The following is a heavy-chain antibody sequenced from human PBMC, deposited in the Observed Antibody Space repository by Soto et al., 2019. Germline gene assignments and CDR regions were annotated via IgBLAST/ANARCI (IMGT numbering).Heavy chain of an antibody. D-gene: IGHD6-6*01. J-gene: IGHJ4*02. Sequence: PSETLSLTCTVSGGSISSGGYYRSWIRQHPGKGLEWIGYIYYSGSTYYNPSLKSRVTISVDTSKNQFSLKLSSVTAADTAVYYCARADLGYSSSYYFDYWGQGTLVTVSS. CDR2: IYYSGST. CDR3: ARADLGYSSSYYFDY. CDR1: GGSISSGGYY. V-gene: IGHV4-31*03.